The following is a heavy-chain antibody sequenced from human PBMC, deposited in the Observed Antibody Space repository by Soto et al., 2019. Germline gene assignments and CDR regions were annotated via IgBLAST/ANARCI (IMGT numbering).Heavy chain of an antibody. V-gene: IGHV4-34*01. CDR1: GGSFSGYY. CDR3: GAPYLYSSSSDWFDP. J-gene: IGHJ5*02. D-gene: IGHD6-6*01. Sequence: QVQLQQWGAGLLKPSETLSLTCAVYGGSFSGYYWSWIRQPPGKGLEWIGEINHSGSTNYNPSLKSRVIISVDTSKYQFSLKLSSVTAAATAVYYCGAPYLYSSSSDWFDPWGQGTLVTVSS. CDR2: INHSGST.